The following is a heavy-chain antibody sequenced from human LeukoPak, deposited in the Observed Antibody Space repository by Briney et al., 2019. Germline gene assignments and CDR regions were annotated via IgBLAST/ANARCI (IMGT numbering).Heavy chain of an antibody. Sequence: GGSLRLSCAASGFTFSSYAMSWVRQAPGKGLEWVSAISGSGGSTYYADSVKGRFTISRENSKNTLYLQMNSLSAEDTAVYYCAKIFYGSGQGVYWGQGTLVTVSS. CDR1: GFTFSSYA. CDR2: ISGSGGST. V-gene: IGHV3-23*01. J-gene: IGHJ4*02. CDR3: AKIFYGSGQGVY. D-gene: IGHD3-10*01.